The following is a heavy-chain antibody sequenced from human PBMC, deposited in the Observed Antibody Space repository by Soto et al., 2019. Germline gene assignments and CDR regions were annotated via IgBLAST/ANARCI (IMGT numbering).Heavy chain of an antibody. V-gene: IGHV1-2*02. CDR3: ARSSGTYSDFDY. CDR2: INPNSGGT. CDR1: GYSFTAHC. D-gene: IGHD1-26*01. J-gene: IGHJ4*01. Sequence: GASVKVSCKASGYSFTAHCVHWVRQAPGQGLEWMGWINPNSGGTNYAQRFQGRVAMTTDTSTNTAYMELNSLKSDDTALYFCARSSGTYSDFDYWGQGTQVTVSS.